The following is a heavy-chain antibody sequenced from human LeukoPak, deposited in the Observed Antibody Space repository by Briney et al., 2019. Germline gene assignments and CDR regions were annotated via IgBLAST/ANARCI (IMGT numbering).Heavy chain of an antibody. Sequence: GGSLRLSCAASGFTFSHYAIHWVRRAPGKGLEWVALIAYDGSDKYHADSEKGRFTISRDNSKNTLYLQMNSLRAEDTAVYYCARGAGIYDILTGQSLAYWGQGTPVTVSS. CDR2: IAYDGSDK. D-gene: IGHD3-9*01. CDR3: ARGAGIYDILTGQSLAY. V-gene: IGHV3-30*04. CDR1: GFTFSHYA. J-gene: IGHJ4*02.